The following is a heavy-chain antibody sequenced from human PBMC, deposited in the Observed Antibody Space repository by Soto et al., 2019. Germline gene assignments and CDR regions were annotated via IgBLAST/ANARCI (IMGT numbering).Heavy chain of an antibody. CDR3: AKDTRSVAAIFYPAKSSFDP. CDR1: GFTFSSYA. CDR2: ISGSGGST. J-gene: IGHJ5*02. V-gene: IGHV3-23*01. Sequence: PGGSLRLSCAASGFTFSSYAMSWVRQAPGKGLEWVSAISGSGGSTYYADSVKGRFTISRDNSKNTLYLQMNSLRAEDTAVYYCAKDTRSVAAIFYPAKSSFDPWGQGTLVTVSS. D-gene: IGHD6-13*01.